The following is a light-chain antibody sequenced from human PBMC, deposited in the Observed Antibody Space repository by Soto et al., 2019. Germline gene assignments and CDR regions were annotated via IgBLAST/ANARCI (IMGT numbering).Light chain of an antibody. CDR2: DAS. V-gene: IGKV3-11*01. CDR1: QSLSKY. J-gene: IGKJ4*01. Sequence: EIVLTQSPATLSLSPGERATLSCRASQSLSKYLAWYQQKPGQAPRLLLYDASNRATGIPARFSGSGSGTDFTLTISSLEPEDFAVYYCQQRSNWRGTFGGGTKVEI. CDR3: QQRSNWRGT.